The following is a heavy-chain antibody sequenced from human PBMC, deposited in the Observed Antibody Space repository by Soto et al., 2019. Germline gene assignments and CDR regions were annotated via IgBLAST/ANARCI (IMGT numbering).Heavy chain of an antibody. Sequence: ASVKVSCKASGYTFTSYDINWVRQATGQGLEWMGWMNPNSANTGYAQKFQGRVTMTRNTSISTAYMELNSLRAEDTAVYYCAKEQLWSSYYYYYGMDVWGQGTTVTVSS. V-gene: IGHV1-8*01. D-gene: IGHD5-18*01. J-gene: IGHJ6*02. CDR2: MNPNSANT. CDR1: GYTFTSYD. CDR3: AKEQLWSSYYYYYGMDV.